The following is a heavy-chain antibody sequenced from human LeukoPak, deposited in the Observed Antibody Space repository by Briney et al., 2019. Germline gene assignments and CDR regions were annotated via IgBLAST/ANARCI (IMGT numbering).Heavy chain of an antibody. CDR3: ARAQGVIAASGGDP. V-gene: IGHV1-8*01. J-gene: IGHJ5*02. CDR2: MNPNSGNT. CDR1: GYTFITYE. Sequence: GASVKVPCKASGYTFITYEINWVRQAPGQGLEWMGWMNPNSGNTGYAQKFQGRVTMTRNTSISTAYMELSSLRSEDTAVYYCARAQGVIAASGGDPWGQGTLVTVSS. D-gene: IGHD6-6*01.